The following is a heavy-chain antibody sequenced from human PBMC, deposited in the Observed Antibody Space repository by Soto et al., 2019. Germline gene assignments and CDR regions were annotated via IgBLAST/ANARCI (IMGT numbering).Heavy chain of an antibody. Sequence: GGSLRLSWAASGFTFSTYWMRWVRQAPGKGLVWVSRINSDGSSTFYADSVRGRFTISRDNARNTLYLQMNSLRAEDTAVYYCARVGWDYYGSRYDYWGQGTLVTVSS. CDR3: ARVGWDYYGSRYDY. V-gene: IGHV3-74*01. CDR2: INSDGSST. D-gene: IGHD3-10*01. J-gene: IGHJ4*02. CDR1: GFTFSTYW.